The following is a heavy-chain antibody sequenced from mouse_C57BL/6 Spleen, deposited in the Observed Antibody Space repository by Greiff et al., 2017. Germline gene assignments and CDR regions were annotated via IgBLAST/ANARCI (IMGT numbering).Heavy chain of an antibody. V-gene: IGHV1-5*01. J-gene: IGHJ2*01. CDR1: GYTFTSYW. D-gene: IGHD2-4*01. CDR3: TREANYDYDEGGDY. Sequence: VQLQQSGTVLARPGASVKMSCKTSGYTFTSYWMHWVKQRPGQGLEWIGAIYPGNSDTSYNQKFKGKAKLTAVTSASTAYMELSSLTNEDSPVYYCTREANYDYDEGGDYWGQGTTLTVSS. CDR2: IYPGNSDT.